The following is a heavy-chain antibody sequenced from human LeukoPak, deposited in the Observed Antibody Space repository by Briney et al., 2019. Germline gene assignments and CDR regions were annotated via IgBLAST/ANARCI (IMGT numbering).Heavy chain of an antibody. CDR3: ARDHIVVVPAARFAFDI. CDR1: GFTFSSYT. Sequence: GGSLRLSCVASGFTFSSYTMGWVRQAPGKGLEWVSSISSSSSYIYYADSVKGRFTISRDNAKNSLYLQMNSLRAEDTAVYYCARDHIVVVPAARFAFDIWGQGTMVTVSS. CDR2: ISSSSSYI. J-gene: IGHJ3*02. V-gene: IGHV3-21*01. D-gene: IGHD2-2*01.